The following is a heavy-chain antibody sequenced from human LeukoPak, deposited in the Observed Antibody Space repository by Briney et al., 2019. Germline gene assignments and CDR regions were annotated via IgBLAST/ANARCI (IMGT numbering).Heavy chain of an antibody. D-gene: IGHD6-13*01. CDR3: ATAPPSTTYRSTWEQDY. V-gene: IGHV3-66*01. CDR1: GFTFINAW. J-gene: IGHJ4*02. Sequence: GGSLRLSCAASGFTFINAWMSWVRQAPGKGLEWVSVIYTGGTTYYADSVKGRFTISRDSSKNTLYLQMNSLRAEDTAVYYCATAPPSTTYRSTWEQDYWGQGTLVTVSS. CDR2: IYTGGTT.